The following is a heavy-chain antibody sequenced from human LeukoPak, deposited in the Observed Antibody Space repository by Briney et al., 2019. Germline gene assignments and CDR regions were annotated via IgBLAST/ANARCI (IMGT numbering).Heavy chain of an antibody. D-gene: IGHD4-17*01. V-gene: IGHV4-61*01. J-gene: IGHJ6*02. CDR1: GGSVSSGSYY. CDR3: ARALGDGDFTYGMDV. Sequence: PSETLSLTCTVSGGSVSSGSYYWSWVRQPPGKGLEWIGYIYYGGSTNYNPSLKSRVTISVDTSKNQFSLKLSSVTAADTAVYYCARALGDGDFTYGMDVWGQGTTVTVSS. CDR2: IYYGGST.